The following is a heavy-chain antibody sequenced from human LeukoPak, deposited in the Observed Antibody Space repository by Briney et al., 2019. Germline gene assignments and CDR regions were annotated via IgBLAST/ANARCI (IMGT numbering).Heavy chain of an antibody. Sequence: GGSLRLSCAASEFDFSTHAMTWVRQAPGKGLEWVSAISISGTKTYYADSVKGRFTISRDNSKNTLYLQMNSLRAEDTAEYYCAKDHAVVVPATSNFDYWGQGTLVTVSS. CDR1: EFDFSTHA. CDR2: ISISGTKT. CDR3: AKDHAVVVPATSNFDY. J-gene: IGHJ4*02. V-gene: IGHV3-23*01. D-gene: IGHD2-2*01.